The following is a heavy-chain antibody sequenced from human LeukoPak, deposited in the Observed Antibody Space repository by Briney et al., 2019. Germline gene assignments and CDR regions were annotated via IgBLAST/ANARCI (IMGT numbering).Heavy chain of an antibody. V-gene: IGHV4-39*01. J-gene: IGHJ4*02. CDR3: ARHYGP. Sequence: ASETLSLTCTLSGGAISTGTYHWTWIRQPPGKGLEWIASIYYTGSTYYNSSLKSRVTISVDTSKNQFSLKLNSVTATDTAVYYCARHYGPWGQGTLVTVSS. D-gene: IGHD3-10*01. CDR2: IYYTGST. CDR1: GGAISTGTYH.